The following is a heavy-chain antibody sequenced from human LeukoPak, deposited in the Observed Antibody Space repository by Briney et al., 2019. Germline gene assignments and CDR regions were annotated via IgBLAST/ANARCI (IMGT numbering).Heavy chain of an antibody. V-gene: IGHV1-8*01. CDR1: GYTFTSYD. Sequence: ASVKVSCKASGYTFTSYDINWVRQATGQGLEWMGWMNPNSGNTGYAQKFQGRVTMTRNTSISTAYMELSSLRSEDTAVYYCAMYYYGSGSLDYWGQGTLVTVSS. CDR3: AMYYYGSGSLDY. D-gene: IGHD3-10*01. CDR2: MNPNSGNT. J-gene: IGHJ4*02.